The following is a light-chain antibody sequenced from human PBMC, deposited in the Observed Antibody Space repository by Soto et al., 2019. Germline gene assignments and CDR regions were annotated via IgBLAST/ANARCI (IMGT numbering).Light chain of an antibody. J-gene: IGLJ1*01. V-gene: IGLV1-44*01. Sequence: QSVLTQPPSASGTPGQRVTISCSGSYSNIGSNTVNWYQHLPGTAPKLLISNNNQRPSGVPDRFSGSNSGTSASLAISGLQSEDEADYYCAAWDDSLNGHYVFGTGTKVTVL. CDR2: NNN. CDR3: AAWDDSLNGHYV. CDR1: YSNIGSNT.